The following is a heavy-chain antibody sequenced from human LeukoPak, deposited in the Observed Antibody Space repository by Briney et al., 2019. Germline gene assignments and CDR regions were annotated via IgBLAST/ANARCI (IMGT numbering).Heavy chain of an antibody. CDR2: ISGSGAST. Sequence: GGSLRLSCAASGFTFSSHAMSWVRQAPGKGLEWVSAISGSGASTYYADSVKGRFTISRDNSKNTLYLQMNSLRAEDTAVYYCARDQGSGWFTTAFDIWGQGTMVTVSS. CDR1: GFTFSSHA. J-gene: IGHJ3*02. CDR3: ARDQGSGWFTTAFDI. D-gene: IGHD6-19*01. V-gene: IGHV3-23*01.